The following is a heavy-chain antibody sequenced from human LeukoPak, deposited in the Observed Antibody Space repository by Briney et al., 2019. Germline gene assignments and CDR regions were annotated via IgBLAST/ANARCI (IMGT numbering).Heavy chain of an antibody. CDR2: ISAYTGNT. CDR3: ARSGVGYFYDNSGYYPLDC. V-gene: IGHV1-18*01. J-gene: IGHJ4*02. Sequence: ASVKVSCKASGYTFTNYGISRVRQAPGQGLEWMGWISAYTGNTNYAQNFQGRVTMTTDTSTSTAYMELRSLRSDDTAVYYCARSGVGYFYDNSGYYPLDCWGQGTLVTVSS. D-gene: IGHD3-22*01. CDR1: GYTFTNYG.